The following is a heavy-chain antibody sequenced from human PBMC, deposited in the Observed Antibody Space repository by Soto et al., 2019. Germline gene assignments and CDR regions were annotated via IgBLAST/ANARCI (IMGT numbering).Heavy chain of an antibody. CDR3: ARHSSYYDFWSGSPNPAFDI. CDR1: GGSISSSSYY. Sequence: PETLSLTCTVSGGSISSSSYYWGWIRQPPGKGLEWIGSIYYSGSTYYNPSLKSRVTISVDTSKNQFSLKLSSVTAADTAVYYCARHSSYYDFWSGSPNPAFDIWGQGTMVTVSS. D-gene: IGHD3-3*01. J-gene: IGHJ3*02. V-gene: IGHV4-39*01. CDR2: IYYSGST.